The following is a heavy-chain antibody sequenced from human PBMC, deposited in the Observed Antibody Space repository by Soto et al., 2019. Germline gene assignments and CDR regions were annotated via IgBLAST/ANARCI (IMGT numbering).Heavy chain of an antibody. CDR1: GSTFSSYA. Sequence: EVQVLQSGGGLVQPGESLRLFCAASGSTFSSYAMSWVRQAPGKGLEWVAGISGRGSTNYADSVKGRFAISRDNSKNTLYPQMNSLRAEDTAVYYCAKEKDNEYVWGSYRYTSDYWGQGTLVTVSS. J-gene: IGHJ4*02. CDR3: AKEKDNEYVWGSYRYTSDY. D-gene: IGHD3-16*02. CDR2: ISGRGST. V-gene: IGHV3-23*01.